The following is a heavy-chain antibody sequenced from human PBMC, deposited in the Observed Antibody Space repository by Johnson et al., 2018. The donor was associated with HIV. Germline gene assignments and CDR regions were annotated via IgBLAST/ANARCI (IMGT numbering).Heavy chain of an antibody. CDR2: IYSGGST. D-gene: IGHD1-7*01. Sequence: VQLVESGGGLIQPGGSLRLSCAASGFTVSSTYMSWVRQAPGKGLEWVSAIYSGGSTYYADSVKGRFTISRDNSKNTLDLQMNSLRAKDTAVYYCARDWELGAFDIWGQGTMVTVSS. V-gene: IGHV3-66*03. J-gene: IGHJ3*02. CDR3: ARDWELGAFDI. CDR1: GFTVSSTY.